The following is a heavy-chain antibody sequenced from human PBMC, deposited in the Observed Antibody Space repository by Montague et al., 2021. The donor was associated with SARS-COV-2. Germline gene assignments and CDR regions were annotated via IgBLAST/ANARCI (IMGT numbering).Heavy chain of an antibody. CDR2: INHSGST. CDR3: ARGRYDGSGTSLGMDV. Sequence: SETLSLTCAVYGGSFSGYYWCWIRQPPGKGLEWIGEINHSGSTNYNPSLKSRVTISVDTSKNKFSLKLSSVTAAATAVYYCARGRYDGSGTSLGMDVWGQGTTVTVSS. J-gene: IGHJ6*02. D-gene: IGHD3-10*01. V-gene: IGHV4-34*01. CDR1: GGSFSGYY.